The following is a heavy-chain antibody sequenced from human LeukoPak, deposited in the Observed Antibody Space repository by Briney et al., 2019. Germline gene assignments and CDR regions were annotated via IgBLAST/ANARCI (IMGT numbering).Heavy chain of an antibody. V-gene: IGHV3-23*01. CDR2: ITGDGDST. J-gene: IGHJ4*02. Sequence: GGSLRLSCAASGFTFSIYPMTWVRQAPGEGLEWVSTITGDGDSTYYADSVKGRFTISRANSKNTLFLQMETLRAEDTAVYYCAKRGYDWPGDFDSWGQGTLVTVSS. CDR3: AKRGYDWPGDFDS. D-gene: IGHD5-12*01. CDR1: GFTFSIYP.